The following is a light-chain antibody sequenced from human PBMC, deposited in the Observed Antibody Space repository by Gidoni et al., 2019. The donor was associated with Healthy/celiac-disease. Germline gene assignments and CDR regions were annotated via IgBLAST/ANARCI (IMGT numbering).Light chain of an antibody. V-gene: IGKV3-20*01. CDR1: QSVSSSY. CDR3: QQYSSSLIT. Sequence: EIVSTQCPGTLSLSPGERATLSCRASQSVSSSYLAWYHQKPSQAPRRLIYGASSRATGIPDRFSGSGSGTDFTLTISRLEPEDFAVYYCQQYSSSLITFGQGTRLEIK. CDR2: GAS. J-gene: IGKJ5*01.